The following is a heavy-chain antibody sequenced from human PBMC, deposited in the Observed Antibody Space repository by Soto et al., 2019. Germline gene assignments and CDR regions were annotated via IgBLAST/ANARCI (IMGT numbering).Heavy chain of an antibody. D-gene: IGHD6-19*01. CDR2: VSHDGRNT. V-gene: IGHV3-30*18. CDR1: GFTFSDYA. Sequence: VQLVESGGGVVQPGRSLRLSCAASGFTFSDYAMHWVRQAPGKGLEWVAVVSHDGRNTHYADSVKGRFTISRDSSKNTGFLEMDSLRAEDTAVYFCAKGGRQWLVTSDFNYWGQGALVTVSS. CDR3: AKGGRQWLVTSDFNY. J-gene: IGHJ4*02.